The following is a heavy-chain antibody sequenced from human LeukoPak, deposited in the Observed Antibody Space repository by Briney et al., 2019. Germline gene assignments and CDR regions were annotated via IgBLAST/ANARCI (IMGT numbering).Heavy chain of an antibody. D-gene: IGHD1-26*01. CDR3: ARQSGWYSGSYLFDY. CDR2: IYYNGST. CDR1: GGSISSYY. V-gene: IGHV4-59*08. Sequence: SETLSLTCTVSGGSISSYYWSWIRQPPRKGLEWIGDIYYNGSTNYNPSLKSRVPISVDTSKNQFSLKLSSVTAADTAVYYCARQSGWYSGSYLFDYWGQGTLVTVSS. J-gene: IGHJ4*02.